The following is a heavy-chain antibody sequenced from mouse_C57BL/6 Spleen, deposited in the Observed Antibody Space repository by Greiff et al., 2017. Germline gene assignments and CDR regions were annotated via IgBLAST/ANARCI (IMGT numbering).Heavy chain of an antibody. D-gene: IGHD1-1*01. V-gene: IGHV1-64*01. CDR1: GYTFTSYW. Sequence: VQLQQSGAELVKPGASVKLSCKASGYTFTSYWMHWVKQRPGQGLEWIGMIHPNSGSTNYNEKFKSKATLTVDKSSSTAYMQLSSLTSEDSAVYYCAGDTTGVDFDYWGQGTTLTVSS. CDR2: IHPNSGST. J-gene: IGHJ2*01. CDR3: AGDTTGVDFDY.